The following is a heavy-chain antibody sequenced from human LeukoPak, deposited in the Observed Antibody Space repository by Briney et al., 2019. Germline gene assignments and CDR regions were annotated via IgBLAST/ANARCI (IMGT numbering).Heavy chain of an antibody. V-gene: IGHV3-7*01. J-gene: IGHJ4*02. D-gene: IGHD2-15*01. CDR1: GFTFSSYW. Sequence: AGGSLRLSCAAFGFTFSSYWMSWVRQAPGKGLEWVANIKQDGSEKYYVDSVKGRFTISRDNAKNSLYLQMISLRAEDTAVYYCARFCSGGSCYYAIDYWGQGTLVTVSS. CDR2: IKQDGSEK. CDR3: ARFCSGGSCYYAIDY.